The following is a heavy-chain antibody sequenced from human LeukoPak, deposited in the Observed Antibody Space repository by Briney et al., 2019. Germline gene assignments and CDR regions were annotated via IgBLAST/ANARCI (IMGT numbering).Heavy chain of an antibody. CDR1: GFTFGSYE. J-gene: IGHJ6*02. CDR2: ISSSGSTI. D-gene: IGHD3-9*01. Sequence: PGGSLRLSCAASGFTFGSYEINWVRQAPGKGLEWVSYISSSGSTIYYADSVKGRFTISRDNAKNSLYLQMNSLRAEDTAVYYCARNYDILPMDVWGQGTTVTVSS. V-gene: IGHV3-48*03. CDR3: ARNYDILPMDV.